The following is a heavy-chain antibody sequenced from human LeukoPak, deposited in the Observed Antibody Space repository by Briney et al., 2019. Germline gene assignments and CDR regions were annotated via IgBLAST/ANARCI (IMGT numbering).Heavy chain of an antibody. Sequence: GGSLRLSCAPSGFTFSTYWMGWVRQAPGKGLEWLANINQGGSEKYYVDSVKGRFTISRDNAKNSLYLQMNSLRAEDTAVYYCARAYSHDCWGQGTLVTVSS. CDR1: GFTFSTYW. CDR2: INQGGSEK. J-gene: IGHJ4*02. CDR3: ARAYSHDC. D-gene: IGHD2-15*01. V-gene: IGHV3-7*01.